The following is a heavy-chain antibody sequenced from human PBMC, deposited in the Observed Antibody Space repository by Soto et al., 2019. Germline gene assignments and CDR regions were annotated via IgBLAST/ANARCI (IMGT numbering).Heavy chain of an antibody. V-gene: IGHV1-69*06. J-gene: IGHJ6*02. CDR3: ARDMAMVTTEPHYYYGMDV. Sequence: SVKVSCKSSGGTFSSYAISWVRQAPGQGLEWMGGIIPIFGTANYAQKFQGRVTITADKSTSTAYMELSSLRSEDTAVYYCARDMAMVTTEPHYYYGMDVWGQGTTVTVSS. CDR1: GGTFSSYA. CDR2: IIPIFGTA. D-gene: IGHD4-17*01.